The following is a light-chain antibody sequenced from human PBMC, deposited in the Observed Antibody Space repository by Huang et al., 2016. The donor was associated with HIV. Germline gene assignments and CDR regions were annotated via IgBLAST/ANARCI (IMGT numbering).Light chain of an antibody. Sequence: DIVMTQSPDSLTVSLGERATINCKSSQSVLYSSNNNKYLDWYKQKPGQPPKLLIYWASTRESVVPDRFSGSGSGTDFTLTISSLQAEDVAVYYCQQYYNTPSFGQGTKVEIK. CDR2: WAS. J-gene: IGKJ1*01. CDR1: QSVLYSSNNNKY. CDR3: QQYYNTPS. V-gene: IGKV4-1*01.